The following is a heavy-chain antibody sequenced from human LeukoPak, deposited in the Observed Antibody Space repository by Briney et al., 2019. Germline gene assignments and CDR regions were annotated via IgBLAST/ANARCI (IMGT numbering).Heavy chain of an antibody. CDR3: VRGGFYRYSGTSGDY. V-gene: IGHV3-53*01. Sequence: GGSLRLSCTVSGFTVSSNSMSWVRQAPGKGLEWVSFIYSDNTHYSDSVKGRFTISRDNSKNTLYLQMNSLRAEDTAVYYCVRGGFYRYSGTSGDYWGQGSQVTVSS. J-gene: IGHJ4*02. CDR1: GFTVSSNS. CDR2: IYSDNT. D-gene: IGHD1-26*01.